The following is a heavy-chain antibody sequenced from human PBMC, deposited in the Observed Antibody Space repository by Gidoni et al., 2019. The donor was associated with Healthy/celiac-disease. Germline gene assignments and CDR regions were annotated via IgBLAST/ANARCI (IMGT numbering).Heavy chain of an antibody. D-gene: IGHD4-17*01. CDR1: GFTFSSYS. CDR2: ISSSSIYI. J-gene: IGHJ4*02. V-gene: IGHV3-21*01. CDR3: ARDGGTVDYFDY. Sequence: EVQLVESGGGLVKPGGSLRLSCAASGFTFSSYSMNWVRQAPGKGLEWVSSISSSSIYIYYADSVKGRFTISRDNAKNSLYLQMNSLRAEDTAVYYCARDGGTVDYFDYWGQGTLVTVSS.